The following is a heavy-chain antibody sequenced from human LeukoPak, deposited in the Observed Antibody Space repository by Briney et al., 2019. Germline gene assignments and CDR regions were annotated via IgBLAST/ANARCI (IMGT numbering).Heavy chain of an antibody. CDR1: GFTFSNYG. J-gene: IGHJ4*02. V-gene: IGHV3-30*03. D-gene: IGHD2-2*01. Sequence: PGRSLRLSCAASGFTFSNYGMHWVRQAPGKGLEWVAVISYDGSNKYYADSVKGRFTISRDNSKNTLYLQMNSLRAEDTAVYYCAPLSYCSSTSCSDYWGQGTLVTVSS. CDR3: APLSYCSSTSCSDY. CDR2: ISYDGSNK.